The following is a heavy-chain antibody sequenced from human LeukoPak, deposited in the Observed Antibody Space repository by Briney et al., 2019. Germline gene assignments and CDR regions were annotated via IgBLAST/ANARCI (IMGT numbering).Heavy chain of an antibody. Sequence: GESLKISCKVSGYSFTTYWIGWVRQMPGKGLEWMGIIYPGDSDTRYSPSFQGQVTISADKSISTAYLQWSSLKASDTAMYYCARGQQWLVPWFDPWGQGTLVTVSS. CDR3: ARGQQWLVPWFDP. CDR2: IYPGDSDT. J-gene: IGHJ5*02. V-gene: IGHV5-51*01. CDR1: GYSFTTYW. D-gene: IGHD6-19*01.